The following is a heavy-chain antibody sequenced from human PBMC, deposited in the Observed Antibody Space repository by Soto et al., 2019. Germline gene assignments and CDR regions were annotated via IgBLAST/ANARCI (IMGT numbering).Heavy chain of an antibody. CDR2: ISYDGSNK. J-gene: IGHJ4*02. CDR3: ASLSGYSSSWYEGPDY. Sequence: QVQLVESGGGVVQPGRSLRLSCAASGFTFSSYAMHWVRQAPGKGLEWVAVISYDGSNKYYADSVKGQFTISRDNSKNTLYLQMNSLRAEDTAVYYCASLSGYSSSWYEGPDYWGQGTLVTVSS. V-gene: IGHV3-30-3*01. CDR1: GFTFSSYA. D-gene: IGHD6-13*01.